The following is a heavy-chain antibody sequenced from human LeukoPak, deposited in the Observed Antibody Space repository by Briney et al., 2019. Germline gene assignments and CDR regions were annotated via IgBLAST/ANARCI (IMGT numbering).Heavy chain of an antibody. Sequence: ASVKVSCKASGYTFTSYYMHWVRQSPGQGLEWMGIVNPSGGSTSYAQKFQGRVTMTRDTSISTAYMELSRLRSDDTAVYYCASPLAVAGTADFDYWGQGTLVTVSS. V-gene: IGHV1-46*01. CDR1: GYTFTSYY. J-gene: IGHJ4*02. CDR3: ASPLAVAGTADFDY. CDR2: VNPSGGST. D-gene: IGHD6-19*01.